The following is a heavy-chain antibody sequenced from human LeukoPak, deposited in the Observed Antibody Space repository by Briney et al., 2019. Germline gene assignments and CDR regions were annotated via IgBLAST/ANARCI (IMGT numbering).Heavy chain of an antibody. Sequence: AGGSLRLSCAASGFTFSTHGIHWVRQAPGKGLEWVSVISYDGHSKYYADSVKGRFTISRDNAKNTVSLQMNSLTPEDTAVYYCAKEFCQGSCSQDYFDYWGQGTLVTVSS. V-gene: IGHV3-30*18. CDR2: ISYDGHSK. J-gene: IGHJ4*02. CDR3: AKEFCQGSCSQDYFDY. D-gene: IGHD2-15*01. CDR1: GFTFSTHG.